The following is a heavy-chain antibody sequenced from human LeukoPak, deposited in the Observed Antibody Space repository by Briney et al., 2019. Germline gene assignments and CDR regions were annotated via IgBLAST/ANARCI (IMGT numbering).Heavy chain of an antibody. V-gene: IGHV1-8*01. Sequence: GASVKVSCKASGCTFTNYEINWVRQATGQGLEWMGWMNPDSGDTAYAHKFQGRITMTRSTSITTAYMELSSLRSEDTAVYYCGRGLGTYDSSELTWPMISFWGQGTVVTVSS. CDR1: GCTFTNYE. J-gene: IGHJ4*02. D-gene: IGHD3-22*01. CDR2: MNPDSGDT. CDR3: GRGLGTYDSSELTWPMISF.